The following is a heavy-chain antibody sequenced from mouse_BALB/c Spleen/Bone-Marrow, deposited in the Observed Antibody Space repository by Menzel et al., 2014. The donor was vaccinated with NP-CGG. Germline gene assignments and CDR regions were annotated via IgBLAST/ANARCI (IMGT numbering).Heavy chain of an antibody. CDR3: VSEDGHLHYYSMDY. CDR2: IWAGGST. V-gene: IGHV2-9*02. J-gene: IGHJ4*01. CDR1: GFSLTSYG. D-gene: IGHD2-3*01. Sequence: VKLQESGPGLVAPSQSLSITCTVSGFSLTSYGVHWVRQPPGKGLEWLGVIWAGGSTNYNSALMSRLSISKDNSKSQVFLKMNSLQTDDTAMYYCVSEDGHLHYYSMDYWGQGTSVTVSS.